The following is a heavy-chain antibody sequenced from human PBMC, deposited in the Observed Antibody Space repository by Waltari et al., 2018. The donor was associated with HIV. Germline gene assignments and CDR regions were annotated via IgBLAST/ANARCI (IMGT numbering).Heavy chain of an antibody. Sequence: EVQLVESGGCLIKHGGALRLSCAASGFTFSDAWMGVDRQAPGKGLEWVARIKTQADGETTDYAAPVQGRFTVSRDDARNTVYLQIDSLKTDDTAMYYCTTWMYWGPGTRVTVSS. V-gene: IGHV3-15*01. CDR3: TTWMY. CDR2: IKTQADGETT. D-gene: IGHD2-2*03. CDR1: GFTFSDAW. J-gene: IGHJ4*02.